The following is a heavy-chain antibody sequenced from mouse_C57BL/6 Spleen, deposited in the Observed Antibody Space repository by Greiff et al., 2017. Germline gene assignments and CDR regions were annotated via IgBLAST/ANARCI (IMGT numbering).Heavy chain of an antibody. D-gene: IGHD2-4*01. CDR2: IYPGGGYT. J-gene: IGHJ2*01. CDR3: AREGDYDVYYFDY. V-gene: IGHV1-63*01. Sequence: VQLQQSGAELVRPGTSVKMSCKASGYTFTNYWIGWAKQRPGHGLEWIGDIYPGGGYTNYNEKFKGKATLTADKSSSTAYMQCSSLTSEDSAIYYCAREGDYDVYYFDYWGQGTTLTVSS. CDR1: GYTFTNYW.